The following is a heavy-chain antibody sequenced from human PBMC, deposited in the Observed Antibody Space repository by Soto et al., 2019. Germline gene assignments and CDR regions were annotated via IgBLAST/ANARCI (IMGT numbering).Heavy chain of an antibody. CDR3: AGTLRLVLNYYYYGMDV. J-gene: IGHJ6*02. Sequence: SETLSLTCTVSGGSISSGGYYWSWIRQHPGKGLEWIGYIYYSGSTYYNPSLKSRVTISVDTSKNQFSLKLSSVTAADTAVYYCAGTLRLVLNYYYYGMDVWGQGTTVTVSS. CDR1: GGSISSGGYY. CDR2: IYYSGST. V-gene: IGHV4-31*03. D-gene: IGHD6-19*01.